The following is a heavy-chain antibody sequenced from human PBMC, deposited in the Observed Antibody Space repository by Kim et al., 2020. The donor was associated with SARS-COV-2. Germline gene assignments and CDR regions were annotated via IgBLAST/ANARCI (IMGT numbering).Heavy chain of an antibody. CDR1: GGTFSSYA. CDR2: IIPILGIA. Sequence: SVKVSCKASGGTFSSYAISWVRQAPGQGLEWMGRIIPILGIANYAQKFQGRVTITADKSTSTAYMELSSLRSEDTAVYYCARESGVGDSSGLNWFDPWGQGTLVTVSS. V-gene: IGHV1-69*04. CDR3: ARESGVGDSSGLNWFDP. J-gene: IGHJ5*02. D-gene: IGHD3-22*01.